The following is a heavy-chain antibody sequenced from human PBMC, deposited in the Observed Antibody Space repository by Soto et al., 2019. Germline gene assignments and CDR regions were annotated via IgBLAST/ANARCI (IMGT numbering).Heavy chain of an antibody. V-gene: IGHV3-23*01. CDR1: GFTFSSYA. Sequence: GGSLRLSCAASGFTFSSYAMSWVRQAPGKGLEWVSAISGSGGSTYYADSVKGRFTISRDNSKNTLYLQMNSLRAEDTAVYYCAKEVVEHSSGWLDAFDIWGQGTMVTVSS. D-gene: IGHD6-19*01. CDR3: AKEVVEHSSGWLDAFDI. J-gene: IGHJ3*02. CDR2: ISGSGGST.